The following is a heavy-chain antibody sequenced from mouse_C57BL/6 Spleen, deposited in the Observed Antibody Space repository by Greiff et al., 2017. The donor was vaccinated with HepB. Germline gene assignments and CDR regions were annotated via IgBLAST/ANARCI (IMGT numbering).Heavy chain of an antibody. Sequence: QVHVKQSGTELVKPGASVKLSCKASGYTFTSYWMHWVKQRPGQGLEWIGNINPSNGGTNYNEKFKSKATLTVDKSSSTAYMQLSSLTSEDSAVYYCARDIGTGYFDYWGQGTTLTVSS. J-gene: IGHJ2*01. CDR1: GYTFTSYW. V-gene: IGHV1-53*01. CDR3: ARDIGTGYFDY. CDR2: INPSNGGT. D-gene: IGHD4-1*01.